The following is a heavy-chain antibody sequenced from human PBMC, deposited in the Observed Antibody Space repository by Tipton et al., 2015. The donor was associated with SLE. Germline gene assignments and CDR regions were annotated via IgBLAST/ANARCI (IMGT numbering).Heavy chain of an antibody. CDR2: IKEDESEK. D-gene: IGHD5-18*01. J-gene: IGHJ4*02. V-gene: IGHV3-7*01. CDR3: AGRIPGFGYGPFDY. Sequence: SLRLSCAASGFSFRDYWMSWVRQAPGKGLEWVANIKEDESEKYYVDSVKGRFTISRDNAKNSLYLQMNSLRAEDTAVYYCAGRIPGFGYGPFDYWGQGTLVTVST. CDR1: GFSFRDYW.